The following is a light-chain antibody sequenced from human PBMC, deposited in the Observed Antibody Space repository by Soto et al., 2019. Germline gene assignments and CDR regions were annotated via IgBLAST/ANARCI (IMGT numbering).Light chain of an antibody. V-gene: IGLV2-23*01. CDR2: EGS. J-gene: IGLJ2*01. CDR3: CSYAGSSTAI. CDR1: SSDVGSDNL. Sequence: QSALTQPASVSGSPGQSITISCTGTSSDVGSDNLVSWYQQHPGKAPKLMIYEGSKRPSGVSNRFSGSKSGNTASLTISGLQAEDEADYCCCSYAGSSTAIFGGGTKLTVL.